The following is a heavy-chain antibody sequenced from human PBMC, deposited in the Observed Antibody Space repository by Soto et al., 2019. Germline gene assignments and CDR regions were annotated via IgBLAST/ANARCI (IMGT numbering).Heavy chain of an antibody. Sequence: PSETLSLTCTVSGGSISSGGYYWSWIRQHPGKGLEWVGYIYYSGSTYYNPSLKSRVTISVDTSKNQFSLRLSSVTAADTAVYYCARDLYYYDSSGFTRADYDAFDIWGQGTMVTVSS. V-gene: IGHV4-31*03. CDR3: ARDLYYYDSSGFTRADYDAFDI. CDR2: IYYSGST. J-gene: IGHJ3*02. CDR1: GGSISSGGYY. D-gene: IGHD3-22*01.